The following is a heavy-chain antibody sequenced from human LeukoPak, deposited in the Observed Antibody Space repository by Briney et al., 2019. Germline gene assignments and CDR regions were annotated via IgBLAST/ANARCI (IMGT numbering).Heavy chain of an antibody. J-gene: IGHJ5*02. CDR1: GGSFNAYS. CDR2: IIHSDGP. CDR3: ARGPLPFRRVAGIFS. D-gene: IGHD6-19*01. V-gene: IGHV4-34*01. Sequence: PSETLSLTSAVSGGSFNAYSYTWIRQPPGQGLEWIGKIIHSDGPSSNPSLKSRLTISVDTYRKQFSLKLTSVTAADTALYFCARGPLPFRRVAGIFSWGRGTQVTVSS.